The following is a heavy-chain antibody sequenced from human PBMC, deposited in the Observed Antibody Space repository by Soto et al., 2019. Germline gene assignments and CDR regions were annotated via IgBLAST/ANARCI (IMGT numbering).Heavy chain of an antibody. J-gene: IGHJ4*02. V-gene: IGHV1-69*13. Sequence: SVKVSCKDSGGTFSSYAISWVRQAPGQGLEWMGGIIPIFGTANYAQKFQGRVTITADESTSTAYMELSSLRSEDPAVYYCARDHDSSGFEGPVWGQGTLVTVSS. CDR3: ARDHDSSGFEGPV. CDR2: IIPIFGTA. CDR1: GGTFSSYA. D-gene: IGHD3-22*01.